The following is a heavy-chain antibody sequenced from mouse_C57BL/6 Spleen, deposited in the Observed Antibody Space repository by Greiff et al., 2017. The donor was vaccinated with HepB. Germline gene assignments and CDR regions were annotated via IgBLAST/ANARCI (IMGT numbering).Heavy chain of an antibody. CDR1: GFTFSSYA. Sequence: EVKVVESGEGLVKPGGSLKLSCAASGFTFSSYAMSWVRQTPEKRLEWVAYISSGGDYIYYADTVKGRFTISRDNARNTLYLQMSSLKSEDTAMYYCTRGDGYYPFDYWGQGTTLTVSS. CDR2: ISSGGDYI. V-gene: IGHV5-9-1*02. D-gene: IGHD2-3*01. J-gene: IGHJ2*01. CDR3: TRGDGYYPFDY.